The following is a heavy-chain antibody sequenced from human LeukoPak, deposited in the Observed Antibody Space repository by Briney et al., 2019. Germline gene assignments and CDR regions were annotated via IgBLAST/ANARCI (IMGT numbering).Heavy chain of an antibody. Sequence: PGRSLRLSCAASGFTFSSYAMHWVRQAPGKGLEWVAVISYDGSNKYYADSVKGRFTISRDNSKNTLYLQMNSLRAEDTSVYYCARDVNPLTGTYSDSGAFDIWGQGTMVTVSS. CDR3: ARDVNPLTGTYSDSGAFDI. D-gene: IGHD1-26*01. CDR2: ISYDGSNK. J-gene: IGHJ3*02. CDR1: GFTFSSYA. V-gene: IGHV3-30-3*01.